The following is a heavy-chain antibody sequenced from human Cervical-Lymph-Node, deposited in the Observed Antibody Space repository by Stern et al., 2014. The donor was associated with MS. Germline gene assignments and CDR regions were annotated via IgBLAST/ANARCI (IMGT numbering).Heavy chain of an antibody. J-gene: IGHJ4*02. Sequence: VQLVESGGGLVQPGKSLRLSCAASGFTFSSFAMNWVREAPGQGLEWLAVISHDGTNKYYAASVKGRFTISRDKSNNMVYLQISSLRPDDTALYFCARDPSRFGDNGYFDFWGQGTLVTVSS. CDR2: ISHDGTNK. D-gene: IGHD3-10*01. CDR3: ARDPSRFGDNGYFDF. V-gene: IGHV3-30-3*01. CDR1: GFTFSSFA.